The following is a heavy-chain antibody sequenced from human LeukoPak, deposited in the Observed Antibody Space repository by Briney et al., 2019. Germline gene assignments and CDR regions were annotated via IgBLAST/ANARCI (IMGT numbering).Heavy chain of an antibody. CDR2: ISGSSTST. D-gene: IGHD7-27*01. V-gene: IGHV3-11*05. Sequence: GGSLRLSCAASGFTFSDYYMSWIRQAPGKGLEWVSYISGSSTSTDYADSVKGRFTISRDNAKNSLYLQMNSLRAEDTAVYHCAKGNWGGEYIFDYWGQGILVTVSS. J-gene: IGHJ4*02. CDR3: AKGNWGGEYIFDY. CDR1: GFTFSDYY.